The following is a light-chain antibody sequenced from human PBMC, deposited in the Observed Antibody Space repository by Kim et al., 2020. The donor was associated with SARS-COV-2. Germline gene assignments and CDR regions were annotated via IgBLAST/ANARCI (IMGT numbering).Light chain of an antibody. V-gene: IGKV3-15*01. CDR1: QSVKSN. CDR2: GAS. Sequence: PGERATLSCRASQSVKSNLAWYQQKPGQAPRLLMSGASTRATGVPARFSGSGSGTEFTLTISSLQSEDIAVYYCQQYNDWPPVTFGQGTR. CDR3: QQYNDWPPVT. J-gene: IGKJ5*01.